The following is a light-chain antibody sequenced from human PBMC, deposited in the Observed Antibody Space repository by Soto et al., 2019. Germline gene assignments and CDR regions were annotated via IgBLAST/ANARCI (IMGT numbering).Light chain of an antibody. CDR2: DAS. CDR1: QSVTSN. J-gene: IGKJ5*01. CDR3: QQYNNWPPWT. Sequence: EIVMTQSPATLSVSPGERATLSCRASQSVTSNFAWYQQKPGQAPRLLIYDASTRATGIPARFSGSGSGTEFTLTISSLQSEEFAVYYCQQYNNWPPWTVGRGKRLAIK. V-gene: IGKV3-15*01.